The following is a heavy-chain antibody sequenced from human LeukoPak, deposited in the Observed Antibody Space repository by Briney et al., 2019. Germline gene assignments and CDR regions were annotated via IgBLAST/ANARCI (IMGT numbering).Heavy chain of an antibody. J-gene: IGHJ4*02. D-gene: IGHD1-26*01. V-gene: IGHV4-59*01. CDR3: ARVSYSGPYFDY. CDR1: GGSISTYY. CDR2: ILYTGNT. Sequence: SETLSLTCTVSGGSISTYYWSWIRQPPGKRLEWIGYILYTGNTNYNPSLKSRVTMSVDTSKNQFSLKLSSVTAADTAVYYCARVSYSGPYFDYWGQGTLVTVSS.